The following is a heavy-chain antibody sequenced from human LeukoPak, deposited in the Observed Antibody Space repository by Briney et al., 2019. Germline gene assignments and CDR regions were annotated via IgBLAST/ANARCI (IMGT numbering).Heavy chain of an antibody. V-gene: IGHV1-18*01. CDR3: ARIDTVNYYYYMDV. D-gene: IGHD4-17*01. J-gene: IGHJ6*03. CDR2: ISTFNGHT. Sequence: ASVKVSCKASGYTFTTYGISWVRQAPGHGLEWMGWISTFNGHTNYAQSRQDRVTMTTDTATSTVYMELSSLTLDDTAVYYCARIDTVNYYYYMDVWGKGTPVTVSS. CDR1: GYTFTTYG.